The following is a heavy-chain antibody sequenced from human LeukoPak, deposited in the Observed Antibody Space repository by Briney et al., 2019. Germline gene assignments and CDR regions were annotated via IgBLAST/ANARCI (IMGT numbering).Heavy chain of an antibody. J-gene: IGHJ4*02. CDR2: IYSGGST. CDR1: GSTVSSNY. Sequence: PGGSLRLSCAASGSTVSSNYMNWVRQAPGKGLEWVSIIYSGGSTYYADSVKGRFTISRDNSKNTLYLQMNSLRAEDTAVYYCARAQPPNYYDSSGYPPYFDSWGQGTLVTVSS. V-gene: IGHV3-66*01. CDR3: ARAQPPNYYDSSGYPPYFDS. D-gene: IGHD3-22*01.